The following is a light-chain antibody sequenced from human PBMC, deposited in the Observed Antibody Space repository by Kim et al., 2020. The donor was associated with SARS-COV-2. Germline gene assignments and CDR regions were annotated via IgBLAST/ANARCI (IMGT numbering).Light chain of an antibody. Sequence: PGKTARITWGGINIGTKIVPCYHLNRGEAPLLVFYFYSDRPSGLRERLSGSNSGNTATMTISRVEAGDEADYYCQVLDSSSDHRVFGGGTQLTVL. CDR3: QVLDSSSDHRV. J-gene: IGLJ3*02. V-gene: IGLV3-21*04. CDR2: FYS. CDR1: NIGTKI.